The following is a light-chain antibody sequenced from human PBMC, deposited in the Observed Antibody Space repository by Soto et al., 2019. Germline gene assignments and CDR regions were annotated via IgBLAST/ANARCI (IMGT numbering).Light chain of an antibody. CDR2: DVS. Sequence: QSALTQPASVSGSPGQSSTISCTGTSSDVGGYNYVSWYQQHPGKAPKLMIYDVSNRPSGVSNRYSGSKSGNTASLTISGLQAEGEADYYCSSYTSSSTYVFGTGTKLTVL. J-gene: IGLJ1*01. CDR3: SSYTSSSTYV. CDR1: SSDVGGYNY. V-gene: IGLV2-14*01.